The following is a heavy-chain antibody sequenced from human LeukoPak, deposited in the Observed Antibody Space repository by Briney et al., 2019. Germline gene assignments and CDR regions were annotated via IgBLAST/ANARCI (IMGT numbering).Heavy chain of an antibody. CDR2: ILYDGSIK. CDR1: GFCFSRFA. Sequence: PGGSLRLSCAVSGFCFSRFAMHCVPQAPGKGVEWGAVILYDGSIKYYADSVRGRFTMSRDNSKNTLYLQMNSLRPEDTAVYYCVRDRFGSCRGESCSWSYFDSWGRGTLVTVSS. J-gene: IGHJ4*02. D-gene: IGHD2-15*01. V-gene: IGHV3-30*04. CDR3: VRDRFGSCRGESCSWSYFDS.